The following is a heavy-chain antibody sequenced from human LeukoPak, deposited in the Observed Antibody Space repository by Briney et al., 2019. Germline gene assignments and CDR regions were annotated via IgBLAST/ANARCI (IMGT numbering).Heavy chain of an antibody. CDR3: ASLVVVVVTASEIDY. CDR1: GFIVSSHF. J-gene: IGHJ4*02. V-gene: IGHV4-39*01. Sequence: GSLRLSCAASGFIVSSHFMSWVRQPPGKGLEWIGSFHYSGSTYYNPSLKSRVTISGDTSKNQFSLKLRSVTAADTAVYYCASLVVVVVTASEIDYWGQGTLVTVSS. CDR2: FHYSGST. D-gene: IGHD2-21*02.